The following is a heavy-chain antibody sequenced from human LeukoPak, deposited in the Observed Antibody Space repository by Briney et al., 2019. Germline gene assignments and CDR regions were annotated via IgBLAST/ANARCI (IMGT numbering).Heavy chain of an antibody. V-gene: IGHV1-18*01. CDR2: FNPENGRT. Sequence: ASVKVSCKASGYSFVGYGITWVRQAPGQGLEWMGWFNPENGRTNYAQKVQGRVTMTADTSTSTSYMELRSLRSDDTAVYYCARDRLVRSDFFDYWGQGTLVTVSS. D-gene: IGHD2-8*01. CDR3: ARDRLVRSDFFDY. CDR1: GYSFVGYG. J-gene: IGHJ4*02.